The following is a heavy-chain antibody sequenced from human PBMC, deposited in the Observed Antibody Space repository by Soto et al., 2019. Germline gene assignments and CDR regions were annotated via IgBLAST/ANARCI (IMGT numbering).Heavy chain of an antibody. V-gene: IGHV1-18*01. J-gene: IGHJ6*04. CDR1: GYTFINYY. Sequence: ASLNVSFKASGYTFINYYFALFLRSPGQWLQWMGWISISKGKTYYEQSIQGRVTMTTDTVTTTAYMEVRSLRSDETAVYYCARKGYIGNLGLEVWGKGNTVTVSS. D-gene: IGHD5-18*01. CDR3: ARKGYIGNLGLEV. CDR2: ISISKGKT.